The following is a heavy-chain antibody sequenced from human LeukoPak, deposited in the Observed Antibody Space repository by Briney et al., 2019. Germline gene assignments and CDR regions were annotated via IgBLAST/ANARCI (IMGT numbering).Heavy chain of an antibody. CDR3: AKEDHRGSDPPWFDP. J-gene: IGHJ5*02. D-gene: IGHD3-10*01. CDR1: GFTFSNYA. V-gene: IGHV3-23*01. Sequence: PGGSLRLSCAASGFTFSNYAMHWVRQPPGKGLEWVSAISAGGAGTYYADSVKGRFTISRDNSKNTLYLQMNSLRADDTAVYYYAKEDHRGSDPPWFDPWGQGTLVTVSS. CDR2: ISAGGAGT.